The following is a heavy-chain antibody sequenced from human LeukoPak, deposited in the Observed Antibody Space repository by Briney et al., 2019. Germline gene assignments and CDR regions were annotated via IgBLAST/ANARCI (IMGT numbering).Heavy chain of an antibody. Sequence: SETLSLTCSVSGGSIRSYYWSWIRQPPGKGLEWIGYIYYSGSTNYNPSLKSRVTISVDTSKNQFSLKLSSVTAADTAVYYCARTYGGQFDYWGQGTLVTVSS. V-gene: IGHV4-59*01. CDR2: IYYSGST. CDR3: ARTYGGQFDY. J-gene: IGHJ4*02. D-gene: IGHD4-23*01. CDR1: GGSIRSYY.